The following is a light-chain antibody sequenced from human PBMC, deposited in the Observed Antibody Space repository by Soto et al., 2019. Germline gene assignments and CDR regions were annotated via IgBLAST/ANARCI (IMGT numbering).Light chain of an antibody. CDR3: QQYNSYWT. V-gene: IGKV1-5*01. CDR1: QSISSW. Sequence: DIQMTQSPSTLSASVGDRVTMTCRASQSISSWLAWYQQKPGKAPKLLIYDASSLESGVPSRFSGSGSGTEFTLTISRLQPDDFASYYCQQYNSYWTFGQGTKVEIK. CDR2: DAS. J-gene: IGKJ1*01.